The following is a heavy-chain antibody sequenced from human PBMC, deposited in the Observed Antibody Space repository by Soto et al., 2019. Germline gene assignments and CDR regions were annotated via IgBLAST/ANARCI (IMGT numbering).Heavy chain of an antibody. J-gene: IGHJ3*02. CDR3: ARERYYDFWSGLPSTHAFDI. CDR2: INHSGST. D-gene: IGHD3-3*01. V-gene: IGHV4-34*01. Sequence: SETLSLTCAVNGGSFSGYYWSWIRQPPGKGLEWIGEINHSGSTNYNPSLKSRVTISVDTSKNQFSLKLSSVTAADTAVYYCARERYYDFWSGLPSTHAFDIWGQGTMVTVSS. CDR1: GGSFSGYY.